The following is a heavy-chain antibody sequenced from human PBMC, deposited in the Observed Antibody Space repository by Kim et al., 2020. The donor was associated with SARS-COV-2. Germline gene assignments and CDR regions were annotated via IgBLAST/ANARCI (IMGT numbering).Heavy chain of an antibody. CDR3: ARDDYGSGSYSGDFDY. J-gene: IGHJ4*02. CDR2: ISAYNGNT. CDR1: GYTFTSYG. V-gene: IGHV1-18*01. Sequence: ASVKVSCKASGYTFTSYGISWVRQAPGQGLEWMGWISAYNGNTNYAQKLQGRVTMTTDTSTSTAYMELRSLRSDDTAVYYCARDDYGSGSYSGDFDYWGQGTLVTVSS. D-gene: IGHD3-10*01.